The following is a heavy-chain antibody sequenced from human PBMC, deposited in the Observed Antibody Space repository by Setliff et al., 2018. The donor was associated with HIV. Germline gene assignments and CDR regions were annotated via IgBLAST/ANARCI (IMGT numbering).Heavy chain of an antibody. V-gene: IGHV4-61*02. CDR1: GDSISSGSYY. J-gene: IGHJ4*02. CDR2: VYSSGST. CDR3: ARSPSYRSSWEYYFDY. D-gene: IGHD6-13*01. Sequence: SETLSLTCTVSGDSISSGSYYWSWIRQPAGKGLEWIGRVYSSGSTNYNPPLKSRLTISVDTSNQFSLKLSSVTAADAAVYYCARSPSYRSSWEYYFDYWGQGILVTVSS.